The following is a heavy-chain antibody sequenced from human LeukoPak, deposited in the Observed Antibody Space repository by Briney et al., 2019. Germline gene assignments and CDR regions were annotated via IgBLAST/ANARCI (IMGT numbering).Heavy chain of an antibody. J-gene: IGHJ4*02. D-gene: IGHD4-17*01. CDR1: GFTFSSYS. CDR2: ISSSSSTI. V-gene: IGHV3-48*01. CDR3: AKDLDHDYDDYGLDY. Sequence: GGSLRLSCAASGFTFSSYSLNWVRQAPGKGLEWVSYISSSSSTIYYADSVEGRFTISRENSKNTLYLQMNSLRAEDTALYYCAKDLDHDYDDYGLDYWGQGTLVTVSS.